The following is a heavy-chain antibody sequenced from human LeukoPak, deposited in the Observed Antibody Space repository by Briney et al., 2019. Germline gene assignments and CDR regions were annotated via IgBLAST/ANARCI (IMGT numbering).Heavy chain of an antibody. V-gene: IGHV3-23*01. CDR3: AKGSAAGRPYYFDY. CDR1: GFTFSHAW. J-gene: IGHJ4*02. CDR2: IDSTGAYT. D-gene: IGHD6-25*01. Sequence: GGSLRLSCAASGFTFSHAWMTWVRQAPGKGLEWVSAIDSTGAYTRYADSVKGRFTISKDSSKTILYLQMNSLRAEDAAVYFCAKGSAAGRPYYFDYWGQGTLVTVSS.